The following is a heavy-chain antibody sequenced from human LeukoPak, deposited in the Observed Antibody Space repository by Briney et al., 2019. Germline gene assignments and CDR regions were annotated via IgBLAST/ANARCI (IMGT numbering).Heavy chain of an antibody. D-gene: IGHD2-2*01. CDR1: GYTFTSYD. V-gene: IGHV1-8*01. CDR3: ARGPPFRYCSSTSCRGWFDP. CDR2: MNPNSGNT. J-gene: IGHJ5*02. Sequence: GASVKVSCKASGYTFTSYDINWVRQATGQGLEWMGWMNPNSGNTGYAQKFQGRVTMTRNTSISTAYMELSSLRSEDTAVYYCARGPPFRYCSSTSCRGWFDPWGQGTLVTVSS.